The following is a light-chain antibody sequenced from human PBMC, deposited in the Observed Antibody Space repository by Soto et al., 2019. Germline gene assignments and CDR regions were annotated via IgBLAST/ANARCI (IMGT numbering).Light chain of an antibody. Sequence: QSALTQPASVSGSPGQSITISCTGTSSDVGAFDSVSWYQQHPHKAPQIIIYEVSKRPSGVPDRFSGSKSGNTASLTVSGLQADDEADYFCSSYAGRNNYVFGTGTKVTVL. CDR3: SSYAGRNNYV. V-gene: IGLV2-8*01. CDR2: EVS. CDR1: SSDVGAFDS. J-gene: IGLJ1*01.